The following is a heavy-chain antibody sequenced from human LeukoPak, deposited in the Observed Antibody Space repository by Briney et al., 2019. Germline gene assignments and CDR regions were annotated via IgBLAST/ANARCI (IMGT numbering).Heavy chain of an antibody. CDR3: ARGVAENGNPNYFDP. D-gene: IGHD6-13*01. CDR2: VWSDGTRE. V-gene: IGHV3-33*01. J-gene: IGHJ5*02. CDR1: GFIFSRYA. Sequence: GGSLRLSCAASGFIFSRYAMHWVPQAPGTGLEWVAVVWSDGTRENYIDSVKGRFTISRDNSKNTLYLQMNSLRAEDTAVYSCARGVAENGNPNYFDPWGRGTLVTVSS.